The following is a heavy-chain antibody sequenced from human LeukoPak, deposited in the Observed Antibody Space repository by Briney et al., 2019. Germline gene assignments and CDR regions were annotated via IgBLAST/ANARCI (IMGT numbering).Heavy chain of an antibody. J-gene: IGHJ5*02. CDR1: GFTFSTYG. CDR2: ISGSGGVK. CDR3: ARAVRFWFDP. Sequence: GGSLRLSCAASGFTFSTYGMNWVRQAPGKGLEWVSYISGSGGVKYYADSVKGRFTISRDNAKNSLDLQMNSLRAEDTAVYYCARAVRFWFDPWGQGTLVTVSS. V-gene: IGHV3-48*03.